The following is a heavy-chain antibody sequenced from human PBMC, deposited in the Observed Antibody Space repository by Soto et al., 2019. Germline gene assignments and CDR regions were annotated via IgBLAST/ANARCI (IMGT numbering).Heavy chain of an antibody. CDR2: ISGSGDII. D-gene: IGHD1-7*01. V-gene: IGHV3-11*01. J-gene: IGHJ4*02. CDR1: GFTFSDYY. CDR3: GRDPNRNYADY. Sequence: GSLRLSCAASGFTFSDYYMSWIRQTPGKGLEWLSYISGSGDIIYYTDSVKGRFTISRDNAQNSLYLQMNSLRVEDTAVYYCGRDPNRNYADYWGQGTLVTVSS.